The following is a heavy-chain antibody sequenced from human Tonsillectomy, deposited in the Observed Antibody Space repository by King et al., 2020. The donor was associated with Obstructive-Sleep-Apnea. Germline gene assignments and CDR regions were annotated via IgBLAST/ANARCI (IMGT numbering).Heavy chain of an antibody. CDR2: IYYTGST. CDR1: GGSISSRSYY. Sequence: QLQESGPGLVKPSQTLSLTCTVSGGSISSRSYYWSCIRQPPGEGLAWIGFIYYTGSTHYNPSVQSRVSISVDTPKNQFTLRLSSVTAADTAVYFCARVGIVGPTRFDYYGLDVWGQGTTVTVSS. J-gene: IGHJ6*02. CDR3: ARVGIVGPTRFDYYGLDV. D-gene: IGHD1-26*01. V-gene: IGHV4-30-4*01.